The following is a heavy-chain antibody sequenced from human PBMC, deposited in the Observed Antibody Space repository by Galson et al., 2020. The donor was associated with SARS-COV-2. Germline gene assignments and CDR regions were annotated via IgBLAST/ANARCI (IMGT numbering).Heavy chain of an antibody. D-gene: IGHD6-13*01. CDR2: ISWNSDST. CDR3: VRDFGAAGFDWHFDE. J-gene: IGHJ2*01. Sequence: GGSLRLSCAASGFRFDDHAMHWVRQAPGKGLEWVSGISWNSDSTAYGDSVKGRFTISRDNAGNSLYLQMNSLRVDDTAVYYCVRDFGAAGFDWHFDEWGRGSLVTVSS. V-gene: IGHV3-9*01. CDR1: GFRFDDHA.